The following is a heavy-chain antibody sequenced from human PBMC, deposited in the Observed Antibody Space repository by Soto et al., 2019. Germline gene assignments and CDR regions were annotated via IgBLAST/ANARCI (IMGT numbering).Heavy chain of an antibody. D-gene: IGHD3-16*01. CDR2: IYPGDSDT. J-gene: IGHJ6*02. CDR1: GYSFTSYW. V-gene: IGHV5-51*01. Sequence: GESLQISCKGSGYSFTSYWIGWVRPMPGKGLEWMGIIYPGDSDTRYSPSFQGQVTISADKSISTAYLQWSSLKASDTAMYYCARFISFNPEYYYYYGMDVWGQGTTVTVSS. CDR3: ARFISFNPEYYYYYGMDV.